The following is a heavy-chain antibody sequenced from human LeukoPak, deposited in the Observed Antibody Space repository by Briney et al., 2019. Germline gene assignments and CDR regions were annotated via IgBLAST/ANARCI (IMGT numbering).Heavy chain of an antibody. CDR2: IYYSGST. CDR1: GVSISSYY. V-gene: IGHV4-59*01. CDR3: ADRDGYNYGY. Sequence: PSETLSLTCTVSGVSISSYYWSWIRQPPGKGLEWIGYIYYSGSTSYNPSLKSRVTISVDTSKNQFSLKLSSVTAADTAVYCCADRDGYNYGYWGQGTLVTVSS. J-gene: IGHJ4*02. D-gene: IGHD5-24*01.